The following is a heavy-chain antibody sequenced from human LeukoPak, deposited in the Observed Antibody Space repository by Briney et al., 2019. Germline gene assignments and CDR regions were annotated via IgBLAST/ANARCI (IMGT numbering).Heavy chain of an antibody. CDR1: GYTFTDYY. V-gene: IGHV1-46*01. CDR3: ARFSGFNIYYFDY. J-gene: IGHJ4*02. CDR2: INPSGGST. D-gene: IGHD3-22*01. Sequence: EASVKVSCKASGYTFTDYYIHWVRQAPGQGLEWMGIINPSGGSTSYAQKFQGRVTMTRDTSTSTVYMELSSLRSEDTAVYYCARFSGFNIYYFDYWGQGTLVTVSS.